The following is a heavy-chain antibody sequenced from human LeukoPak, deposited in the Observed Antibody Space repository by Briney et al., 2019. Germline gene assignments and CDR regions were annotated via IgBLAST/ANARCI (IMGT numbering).Heavy chain of an antibody. CDR1: GFTFSSYA. CDR2: ISGSGGST. J-gene: IGHJ5*02. CDR3: AKDLTVTSTCYFDL. D-gene: IGHD4-17*01. Sequence: GGSLRLSCAASGFTFSSYAMSWVRQAPGKGLEWVSAISGSGGSTYYADSVKGRFTISRDNAKNSLYLQMNSLRAEDTAVYYCAKDLTVTSTCYFDLWGQGTLVTVSS. V-gene: IGHV3-23*01.